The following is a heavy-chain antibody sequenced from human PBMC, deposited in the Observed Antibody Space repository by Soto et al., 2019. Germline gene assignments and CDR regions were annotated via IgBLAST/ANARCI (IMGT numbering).Heavy chain of an antibody. CDR2: VYWDDDK. V-gene: IGHV2-5*02. D-gene: IGHD3-16*01. CDR1: GFSLSTSGVA. J-gene: IGHJ5*02. Sequence: QITLKESGPTLVKPAQTLTLTCTFSGFSLSTSGVAVGWLRQPPGKAPEWLALVYWDDDKRYSPSLKSRLTITKDTSKNQVVLTMTNMEPVDTATYYRAHRPITFMASWFDPWGQGIPVTVSS. CDR3: AHRPITFMASWFDP.